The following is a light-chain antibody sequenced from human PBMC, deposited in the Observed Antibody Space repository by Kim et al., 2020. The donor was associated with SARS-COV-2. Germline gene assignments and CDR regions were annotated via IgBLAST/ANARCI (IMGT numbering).Light chain of an antibody. J-gene: IGLJ3*02. V-gene: IGLV2-18*02. Sequence: QSALTQPPSVSGSPGQSVTISCTGTSSDVGTYNRVSWYRQPPGTAPKLIIFEVSHRPSSVPNRFSGSKSGNTASLTISGLQAEDEADYYCSSYTSSSTFVFGGGTQLTVL. CDR1: SSDVGTYNR. CDR3: SSYTSSSTFV. CDR2: EVS.